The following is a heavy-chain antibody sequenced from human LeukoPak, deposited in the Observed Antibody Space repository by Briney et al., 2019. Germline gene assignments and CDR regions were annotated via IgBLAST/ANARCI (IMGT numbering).Heavy chain of an antibody. CDR3: ARHPNPGRGGDFDY. D-gene: IGHD2-21*01. V-gene: IGHV4-38-2*01. CDR2: IYYSGST. Sequence: SETLSLTCAVSGYSISSGYYWGWIRQPPGKGLEWIGSIYYSGSTYYNPSLKSRVTISVDTSKNQFSLKLSSVTAADTAVYYCARHPNPGRGGDFDYWGQGTLVTVSS. J-gene: IGHJ4*02. CDR1: GYSISSGYY.